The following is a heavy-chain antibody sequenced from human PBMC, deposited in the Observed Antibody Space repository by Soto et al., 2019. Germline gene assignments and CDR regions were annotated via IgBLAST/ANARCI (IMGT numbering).Heavy chain of an antibody. Sequence: ASVKVSCKASGYTFTSYGISWVRQAPGQGLEWMGWISAYNGNTNYAQKLQGRVTMTTDTSTSTAYMELRSLRSDDTAVYYCARDSITMVRDGFDPWGQGTLVTVSS. CDR1: GYTFTSYG. CDR3: ARDSITMVRDGFDP. CDR2: ISAYNGNT. D-gene: IGHD3-10*01. V-gene: IGHV1-18*01. J-gene: IGHJ5*02.